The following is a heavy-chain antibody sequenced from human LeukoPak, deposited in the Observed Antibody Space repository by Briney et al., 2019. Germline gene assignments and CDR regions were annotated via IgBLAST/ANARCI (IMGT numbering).Heavy chain of an antibody. CDR2: IYTSGST. Sequence: SQTLSLTCTVSGGSISSGSYYWSWIRQPAGKGLEWIGRIYTSGSTNYNPSLKSRVTISVDTSKNQFSLKLSSVTAADTAVYYCASNRYSNYRTFDYWGQGTLVTVSS. J-gene: IGHJ4*02. CDR3: ASNRYSNYRTFDY. V-gene: IGHV4-61*02. D-gene: IGHD4-11*01. CDR1: GGSISSGSYY.